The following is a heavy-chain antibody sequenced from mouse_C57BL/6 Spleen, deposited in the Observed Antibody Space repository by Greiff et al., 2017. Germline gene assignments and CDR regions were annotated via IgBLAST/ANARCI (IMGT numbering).Heavy chain of an antibody. J-gene: IGHJ2*01. CDR1: GYSITSGYY. V-gene: IGHV3-6*01. CDR3: ARERIGSDY. Sequence: DVQLQPSGPGLVKPSQSLSLTCSVTGYSITSGYYWNWIRQFPGNKLEWMGYISYDGSNNYNPSLKNRISITRDTSKNQFFLKLNSVTTEDTATYYCARERIGSDYWGQGTTLTVSS. D-gene: IGHD2-2*01. CDR2: ISYDGSN.